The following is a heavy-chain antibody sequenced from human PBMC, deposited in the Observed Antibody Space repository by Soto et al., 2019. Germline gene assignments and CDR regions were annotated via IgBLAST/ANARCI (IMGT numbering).Heavy chain of an antibody. Sequence: QVQLVQSGAEVKKPGSSVKVSCKASGGTFSSYTISWVRQAPGQGLEWMGRIIPILGIANYAQKFQGRVTITADKSTSTAYMELSSLRSEDTAVYYCARELGRRGTPDYWGQGNLVTVSS. V-gene: IGHV1-69*08. D-gene: IGHD1-1*01. J-gene: IGHJ4*02. CDR3: ARELGRRGTPDY. CDR1: GGTFSSYT. CDR2: IIPILGIA.